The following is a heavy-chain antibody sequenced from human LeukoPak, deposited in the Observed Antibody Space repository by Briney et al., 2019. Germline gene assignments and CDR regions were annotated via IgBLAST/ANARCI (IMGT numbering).Heavy chain of an antibody. Sequence: GGSLRLSCAASGFTFSSYEMNWVRQAPGKGLEWVSGIYGDGSTYYTKSVKGRFTISRDSSKNTLYLQMNSLRAEDTAVYYCAIGSYCSGGSCYPPFDYWGRGTLVTVSS. CDR1: GFTFSSYE. CDR3: AIGSYCSGGSCYPPFDY. J-gene: IGHJ4*02. V-gene: IGHV3-53*01. CDR2: IYGDGST. D-gene: IGHD2-15*01.